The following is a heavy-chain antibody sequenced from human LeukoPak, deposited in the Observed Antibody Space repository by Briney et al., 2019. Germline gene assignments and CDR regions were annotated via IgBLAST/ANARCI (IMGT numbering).Heavy chain of an antibody. CDR1: GFTFSRYA. D-gene: IGHD6-6*01. CDR3: AVGGGPYSSSSSYFDY. J-gene: IGHJ4*02. Sequence: GGSLRLSCAASGFTFSRYAMSWVRQAPGKGLEWVALISYDGNNKYYADSVKGRFTISRDNSKNTLFLQMNSLRAEDTAVYYCAVGGGPYSSSSSYFDYWGQGTLVTVSS. CDR2: ISYDGNNK. V-gene: IGHV3-30-3*01.